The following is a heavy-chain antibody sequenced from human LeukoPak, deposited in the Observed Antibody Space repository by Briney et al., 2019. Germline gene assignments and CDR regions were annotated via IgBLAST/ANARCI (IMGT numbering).Heavy chain of an antibody. CDR1: GFTFSSYS. CDR3: ARDKEYSSSSGIDDAFDI. V-gene: IGHV3-21*04. CDR2: ISSSSSYI. D-gene: IGHD6-6*01. J-gene: IGHJ3*02. Sequence: GGSLRLSCAASGFTFSSYSMNWVRQAPGKGLEWVSSISSSSSYIYYADSVKGRFTISRDNAKNSLYLQMNSLRAEDTALYHCARDKEYSSSSGIDDAFDIWGQGTMVTVSS.